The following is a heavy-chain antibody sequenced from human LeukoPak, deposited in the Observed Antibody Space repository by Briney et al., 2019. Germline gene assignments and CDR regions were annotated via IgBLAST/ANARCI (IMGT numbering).Heavy chain of an antibody. D-gene: IGHD1-1*01. V-gene: IGHV3-20*04. Sequence: GGSLRLSCAASGFTFDDYGMSWVRQAPGKGLEWVSGINWNGGSTGYADSVKGRFTISRDNAKNSLYLQMNSLRAEDTALYYCARERDWNDGFYYYYYYMDVWGQGTTVTVSS. CDR2: INWNGGST. CDR1: GFTFDDYG. CDR3: ARERDWNDGFYYYYYYMDV. J-gene: IGHJ6*03.